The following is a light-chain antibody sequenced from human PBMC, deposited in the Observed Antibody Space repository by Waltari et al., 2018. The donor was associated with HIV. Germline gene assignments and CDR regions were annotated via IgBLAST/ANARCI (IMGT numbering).Light chain of an antibody. CDR1: RSDIGNKKY. Sequence: QSALTQPASVSGSPGQSITISCTGARSDIGNKKYVSWYQHHPGIAPKLIIYEDNNRPSGVSNRFSGSKSGKTASLTISGLQAEDESDYYCSSYTDSSVIFGGGTKVTVL. CDR3: SSYTDSSVI. V-gene: IGLV2-14*01. J-gene: IGLJ2*01. CDR2: EDN.